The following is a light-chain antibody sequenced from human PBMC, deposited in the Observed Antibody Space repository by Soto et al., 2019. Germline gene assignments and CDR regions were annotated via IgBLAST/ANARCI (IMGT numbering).Light chain of an antibody. CDR3: QQSYVTPPT. CDR1: QSISTY. Sequence: DIQMTQSPSSLSASVGDRVTITCRASQSISTYLNWYQQRPGKAPNLLIYAACSLQSGVPSRFSGSGSGTDFTLTINSLQPEDFVIYYCQQSYVTPPTFGQGTKVDIK. CDR2: AAC. J-gene: IGKJ1*01. V-gene: IGKV1-39*01.